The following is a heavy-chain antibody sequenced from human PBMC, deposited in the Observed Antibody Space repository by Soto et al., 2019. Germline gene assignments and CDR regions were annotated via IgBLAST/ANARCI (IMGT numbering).Heavy chain of an antibody. CDR2: IYYNGNT. CDR3: TRANWYSEY. Sequence: QVQLQESGPGLVQPSETLSLTCSVSGGSISNHYWSWIRQPPGKGLEWICYIYYNGNTNYNPSLKSRCTMSVDTSRNQISLKLTTVTAADTAVYYCTRANWYSEYWGQGTLVTVSS. CDR1: GGSISNHY. V-gene: IGHV4-59*11. J-gene: IGHJ4*02. D-gene: IGHD7-27*01.